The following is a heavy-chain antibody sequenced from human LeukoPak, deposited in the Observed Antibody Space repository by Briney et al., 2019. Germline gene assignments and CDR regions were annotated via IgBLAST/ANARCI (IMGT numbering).Heavy chain of an antibody. J-gene: IGHJ3*02. V-gene: IGHV4-34*01. D-gene: IGHD3-10*01. CDR3: ARVRKAAPTWFGDRAFDI. CDR2: INNSGST. CDR1: GGSFSDYY. Sequence: SETLSLTCAVYGGSFSDYYWSWIRQPPGKGLEWIGEINNSGSTNYNPSLKSRVTISVDTSKNQFSLKLSSVTAADTAVYYCARVRKAAPTWFGDRAFDIWGQGTMVTVSS.